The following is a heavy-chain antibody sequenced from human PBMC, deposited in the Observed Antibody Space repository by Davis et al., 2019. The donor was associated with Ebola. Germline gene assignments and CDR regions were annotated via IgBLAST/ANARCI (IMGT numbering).Heavy chain of an antibody. D-gene: IGHD3-3*01. CDR2: INGRKRYI. J-gene: IGHJ5*02. CDR1: GFTFSSYS. Sequence: PGGSLRLSCAASGFTFSSYSMNWVRQAPGKGLEWVSSINGRKRYIYYAASVKGRFTISRDNAKDSLDLQMNSLRVEDTAVYYCARGIEYYDFWGGFPRGNWFDAWGRGTLVTVSS. CDR3: ARGIEYYDFWGGFPRGNWFDA. V-gene: IGHV3-21*01.